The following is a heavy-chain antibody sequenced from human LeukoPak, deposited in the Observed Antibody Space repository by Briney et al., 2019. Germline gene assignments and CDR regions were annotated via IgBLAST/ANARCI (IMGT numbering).Heavy chain of an antibody. D-gene: IGHD6-13*01. Sequence: GGSLRLSCAASGFTFSSYSMNWVRQAPGKGLEWFSSISSSSSYIYYADSVKGRFTISRDNAKNSLYLQMNSLRAEDTAVYCCARDGSSSWFRGVRNYYYYYYVDVWGKGTTVTVSS. CDR2: ISSSSSYI. CDR3: ARDGSSSWFRGVRNYYYYYYVDV. V-gene: IGHV3-21*01. CDR1: GFTFSSYS. J-gene: IGHJ6*03.